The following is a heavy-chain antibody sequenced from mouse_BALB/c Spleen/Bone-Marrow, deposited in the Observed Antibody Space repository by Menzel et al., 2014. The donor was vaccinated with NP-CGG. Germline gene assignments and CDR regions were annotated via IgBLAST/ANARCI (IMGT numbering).Heavy chain of an antibody. J-gene: IGHJ4*01. V-gene: IGHV1S81*02. CDR2: INPSTGGN. CDR3: SRRRRDALDY. CDR1: GYTFTSYY. Sequence: QVQLQQSVAELVKPGASVKLSCKASGYTFTSYYMYWVKQRPGQGLEWFGEINPSTGGNNFNEKFKNKATLTVDEYSSTAYMQLSRLTSEDSAVYYCSRRRRDALDYWGQGTSVTVAS.